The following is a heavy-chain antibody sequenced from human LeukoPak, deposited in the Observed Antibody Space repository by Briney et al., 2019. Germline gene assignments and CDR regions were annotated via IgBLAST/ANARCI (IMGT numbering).Heavy chain of an antibody. Sequence: PSETLSLTCAVYGGSLSGYFWSWIRQPPGKGLEWIGEINYSGSTIYNPSLTSRVTMSVDTSKNQISLQLTSVTAADTSVYYCARGSLCYSDSNTYHYYFDSWGQGTLVTVSS. CDR1: GGSLSGYF. D-gene: IGHD2/OR15-2a*01. J-gene: IGHJ4*02. V-gene: IGHV4-34*01. CDR2: INYSGST. CDR3: ARGSLCYSDSNTYHYYFDS.